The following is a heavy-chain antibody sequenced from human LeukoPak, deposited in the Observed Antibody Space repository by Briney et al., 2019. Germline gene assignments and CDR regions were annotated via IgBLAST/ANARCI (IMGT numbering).Heavy chain of an antibody. CDR1: GGSISSYY. Sequence: KSSETLSLTCTVSGGSISSYYWSWIRQPPGKGLEWSGNIYTSGNTNYNPSLKSRVAISVDTSKNQFSLKLNSVTAADTAVYYCARPYSSGWSGAFDIWGQGTMVTVSS. V-gene: IGHV4-4*09. J-gene: IGHJ3*02. CDR3: ARPYSSGWSGAFDI. D-gene: IGHD6-19*01. CDR2: IYTSGNT.